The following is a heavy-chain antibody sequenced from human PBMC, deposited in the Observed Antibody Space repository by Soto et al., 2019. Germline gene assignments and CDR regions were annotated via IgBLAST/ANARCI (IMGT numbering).Heavy chain of an antibody. CDR1: GGSISSYY. J-gene: IGHJ6*03. CDR3: ARHDIVVVPGDYYYYYMDV. CDR2: IYYSGST. Sequence: ETLSLTCTVSGGSISSYYWSWIRQPPGKGLEWIGYIYYSGSTNYNPSLKSRVTISVDTSKNQFSLKLSSVTAADTAVYYCARHDIVVVPGDYYYYYMDVWGKGTTVTVS. D-gene: IGHD2-2*01. V-gene: IGHV4-59*08.